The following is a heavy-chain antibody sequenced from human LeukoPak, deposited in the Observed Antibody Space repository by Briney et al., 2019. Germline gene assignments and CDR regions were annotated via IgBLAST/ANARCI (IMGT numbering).Heavy chain of an antibody. D-gene: IGHD6-19*01. Sequence: GGSLRLSCAASGFTFSSYGIHWVRQAPGKGLEWVSAISGSGGSTYYADSVKGRFTISRDNSKNTLYLQMNSLRAEDTAVYYCARGDPPSSGWDYWGQGTLVTVSS. CDR1: GFTFSSYG. J-gene: IGHJ4*02. CDR3: ARGDPPSSGWDY. CDR2: ISGSGGST. V-gene: IGHV3-23*01.